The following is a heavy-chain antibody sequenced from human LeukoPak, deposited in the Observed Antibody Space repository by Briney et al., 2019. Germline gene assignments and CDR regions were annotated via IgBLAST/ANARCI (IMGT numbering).Heavy chain of an antibody. CDR2: ISYSGST. CDR3: ARRPLRGPFDY. CDR1: GGSISSYY. Sequence: SETLSLTCTVSGGSISSYYWSWIRQPPGKGLEWIGYISYSGSTNYNPSLKSRVTISVDTSKNQLSLKLSSVTASDTAVYYCARRPLRGPFDYWGQGTLSPSPQ. V-gene: IGHV4-59*08. D-gene: IGHD4-17*01. J-gene: IGHJ4*02.